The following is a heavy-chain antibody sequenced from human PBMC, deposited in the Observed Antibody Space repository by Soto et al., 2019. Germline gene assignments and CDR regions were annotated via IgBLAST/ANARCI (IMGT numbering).Heavy chain of an antibody. J-gene: IGHJ6*02. D-gene: IGHD6-13*01. CDR3: ARDIAAAGTNYYYGMDV. Sequence: QVQLVQSGAEVKKPGASVKVSCKASGYTFTSYGISWVRQAPGQGLEWMGWISAYNGNTNYAQKLQGRVAMTTDTSTSTAYMELRSLRSDDTAVYYCARDIAAAGTNYYYGMDVWGQGTTVTVSS. CDR2: ISAYNGNT. CDR1: GYTFTSYG. V-gene: IGHV1-18*01.